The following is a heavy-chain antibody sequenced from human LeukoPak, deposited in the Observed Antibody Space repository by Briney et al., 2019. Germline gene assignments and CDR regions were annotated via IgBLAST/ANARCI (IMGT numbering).Heavy chain of an antibody. D-gene: IGHD3-10*01. CDR3: AKRTGVVRGVIRAFDY. CDR1: GYTFTSYG. V-gene: IGHV1-18*01. Sequence: ASVKVSCKASGYTFTSYGISWVRQAPGQGLEWMGWISAYNGNTNYAQKLQGRVTMTTDTSTSTAYMELRSLRSDDTAVYYCAKRTGVVRGVIRAFDYWGQGTLVTVSS. J-gene: IGHJ4*02. CDR2: ISAYNGNT.